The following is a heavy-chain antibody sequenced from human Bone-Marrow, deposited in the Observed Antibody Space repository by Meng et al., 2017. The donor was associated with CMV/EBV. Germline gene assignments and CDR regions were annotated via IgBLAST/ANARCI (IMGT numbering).Heavy chain of an antibody. Sequence: SETLSLTCTVSGGSISSSSYYWGWIRQPPGKGLEWIGSIYYSGSTYYNPSLKSRVTISVDTSKNQFSLKLSSVTAADTAVYYCARERRDYDFWSGYYAGYYFDYWGQGTLVTVSS. CDR2: IYYSGST. J-gene: IGHJ4*02. CDR3: ARERRDYDFWSGYYAGYYFDY. V-gene: IGHV4-39*07. CDR1: GGSISSSSYY. D-gene: IGHD3-3*01.